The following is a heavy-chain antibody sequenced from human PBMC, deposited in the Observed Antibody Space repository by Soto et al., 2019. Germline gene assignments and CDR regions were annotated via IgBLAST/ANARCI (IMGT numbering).Heavy chain of an antibody. D-gene: IGHD3-9*01. J-gene: IGHJ6*02. CDR2: ISDDGSYK. CDR1: GIVFRNYG. CDR3: TKDRGQVRRYFGDVTDV. Sequence: QVQLVESGGGVVQPGRSLRLSCAASGIVFRNYGMHWVRQAPGRGLEWVAVISDDGSYKNTADSVKGRFTISRDNSKNPLYLQMNSLRAEGTGVYYCTKDRGQVRRYFGDVTDVWGQGTTVTVSS. V-gene: IGHV3-30*18.